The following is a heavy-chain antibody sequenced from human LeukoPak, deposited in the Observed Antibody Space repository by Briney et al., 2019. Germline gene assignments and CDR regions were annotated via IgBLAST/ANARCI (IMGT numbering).Heavy chain of an antibody. V-gene: IGHV3-7*01. Sequence: PGGSLRLSCAASGFTFSSYWMSWVRQAPGKGLEWVASIEEDGSEKYYVDSVKGRFTISRDNAENSLYLQMNRLRAEDAAVYYCARGGNHLYWAQGTLVTVSS. CDR1: GFTFSSYW. J-gene: IGHJ4*02. CDR3: ARGGNHLY. CDR2: IEEDGSEK. D-gene: IGHD4-23*01.